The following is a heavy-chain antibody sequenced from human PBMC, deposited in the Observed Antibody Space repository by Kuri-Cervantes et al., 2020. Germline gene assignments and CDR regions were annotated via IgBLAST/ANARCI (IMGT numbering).Heavy chain of an antibody. D-gene: IGHD2-15*01. Sequence: KVSCKGSGYSFTSYWIGWVRQMPGKGLEWMGITYPGDSDTRYSPSFQGQVTISADKSISTAYLQWSSLKASDTAMYYCARLASGWQGWFDPWGQGTLVTVSS. J-gene: IGHJ5*02. V-gene: IGHV5-51*01. CDR2: TYPGDSDT. CDR1: GYSFTSYW. CDR3: ARLASGWQGWFDP.